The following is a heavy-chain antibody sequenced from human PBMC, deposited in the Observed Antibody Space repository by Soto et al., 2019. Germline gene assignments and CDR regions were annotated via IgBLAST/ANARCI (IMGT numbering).Heavy chain of an antibody. CDR1: GGSISGFY. J-gene: IGHJ4*02. CDR3: ARGDYADYPGDSDY. Sequence: KPSETLSLTCTVSGGSISGFYWSWIRQPPGKGLEWIGYVYSSGSTNYNPSLKSRVTISVDTSKNQFSLKLGSVTAADTAVYYCARGDYADYPGDSDYWGQGTLVTVSS. D-gene: IGHD4-17*01. V-gene: IGHV4-59*01. CDR2: VYSSGST.